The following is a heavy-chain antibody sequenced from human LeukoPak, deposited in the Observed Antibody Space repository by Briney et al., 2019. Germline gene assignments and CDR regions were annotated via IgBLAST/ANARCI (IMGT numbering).Heavy chain of an antibody. V-gene: IGHV1-69*05. D-gene: IGHD5-24*01. CDR1: GGTFSSSA. CDR3: ATGQRMATIPYYFDY. J-gene: IGHJ4*02. CDR2: IIPIFGTA. Sequence: SVKVSCKASGGTFSSSAISWVPQAPGQGLEWMGGIIPIFGTANYAQKFQGRVTITTDESTSTAYMELSSLRSEDTAVYYCATGQRMATIPYYFDYWGQGTLVTVSS.